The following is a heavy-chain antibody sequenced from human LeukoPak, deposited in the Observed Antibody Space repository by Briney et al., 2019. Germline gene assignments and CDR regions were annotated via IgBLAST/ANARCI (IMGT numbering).Heavy chain of an antibody. CDR1: GFTFSSYS. V-gene: IGHV3-21*01. CDR3: ARIRVRGGIIPPYFDY. Sequence: GGALRLSCAASGFTFSSYSMNWVRQAPGKGVEWVSSISSSRSYIYYADSVKGRFTISRDNAKNSLYLQMNSLRAEDTAVYSCARIRVRGGIIPPYFDYWVQGPLATVSS. J-gene: IGHJ4*02. CDR2: ISSSRSYI. D-gene: IGHD3-10*01.